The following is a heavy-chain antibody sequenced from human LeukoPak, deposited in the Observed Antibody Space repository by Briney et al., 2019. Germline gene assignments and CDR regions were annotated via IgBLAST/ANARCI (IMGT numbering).Heavy chain of an antibody. D-gene: IGHD2-2*01. CDR3: ARGGGYCSSTSCYLYHMDV. CDR1: GGSISSYY. Sequence: SETLSLTCTVSGGSISSYYWSWIRQPPGKGLEWIGYIYYSGSTNYNPSLKSRVTISVDTSKNQFSLKLSSVTAADTAVYYCARGGGYCSSTSCYLYHMDVWGKGTTVTVSS. J-gene: IGHJ6*03. CDR2: IYYSGST. V-gene: IGHV4-59*01.